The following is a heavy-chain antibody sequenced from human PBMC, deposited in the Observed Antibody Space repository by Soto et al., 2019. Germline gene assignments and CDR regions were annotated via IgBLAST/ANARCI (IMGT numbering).Heavy chain of an antibody. J-gene: IGHJ6*02. CDR1: GGTFSSHS. D-gene: IGHD1-1*01. CDR2: IIPIFGPA. Sequence: SVKVSCKSSGGTFSSHSINWVRQAPGQGLEWMGGIIPIFGPANFAKKFQGRVTITADESTTIAYMELSSLTSEDTAVYYCATGSFTSTGGRIGYHYNAMDVWGQGTTVTVSS. V-gene: IGHV1-69*13. CDR3: ATGSFTSTGGRIGYHYNAMDV.